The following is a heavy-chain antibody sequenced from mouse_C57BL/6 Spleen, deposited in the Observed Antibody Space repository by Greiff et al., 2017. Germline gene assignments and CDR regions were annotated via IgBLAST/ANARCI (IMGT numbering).Heavy chain of an antibody. D-gene: IGHD2-4*01. CDR2: INPNNGGT. CDR1: GYTFTDYY. J-gene: IGHJ1*03. Sequence: EVKLQQSGPELVKPGASVKISCKASGYTFTDYYMNWVKQSHGKSLEWIGDINPNNGGTSYNQKFKGKATLTVDKSSSTAYMELRSLTSEDSAVYYCARSRYGDYDGVGYFDVWGTGTTVTVSS. V-gene: IGHV1-26*01. CDR3: ARSRYGDYDGVGYFDV.